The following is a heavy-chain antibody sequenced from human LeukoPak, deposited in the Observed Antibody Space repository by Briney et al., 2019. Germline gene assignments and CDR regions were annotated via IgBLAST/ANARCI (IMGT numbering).Heavy chain of an antibody. CDR3: AKADYGDYFHD. CDR1: GFTFDDYA. CDR2: ISWNSGSI. D-gene: IGHD4-17*01. Sequence: GRSLRISCAASGFTFDDYAMHWVRQAPGKGLEWVSSISWNSGSIGYADSVKGRFTIFRDNAKNSLYLQMNSLRAEDTALYYCAKADYGDYFHDWGQGTLVTVSS. J-gene: IGHJ4*02. V-gene: IGHV3-9*01.